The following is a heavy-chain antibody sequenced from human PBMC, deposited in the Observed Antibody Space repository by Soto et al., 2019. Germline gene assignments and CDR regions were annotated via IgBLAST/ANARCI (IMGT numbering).Heavy chain of an antibody. V-gene: IGHV3-33*01. CDR2: IWYDGSNK. CDR3: VRDGGYCSGGSCPHFDY. J-gene: IGHJ4*02. CDR1: GFTFSSYG. Sequence: TGGSLRLSCAASGFTFSSYGMHWVRQAPGKGLEWVAVIWYDGSNKYYADSVKGRFTISRDNSKNTLYLQMNSLRAEDTAVYYCVRDGGYCSGGSCPHFDYWGQGSLVTVSS. D-gene: IGHD2-15*01.